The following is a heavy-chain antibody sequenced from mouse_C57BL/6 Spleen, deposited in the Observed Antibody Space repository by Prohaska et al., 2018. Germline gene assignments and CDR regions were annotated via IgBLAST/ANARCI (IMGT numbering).Heavy chain of an antibody. D-gene: IGHD2-4*01. V-gene: IGHV3-6*01. Sequence: DVQLQESGPGLVKPSQSLSLTCSVTVYSITSGYYWNWIRQFPGNKLEWMGYISYDGSNNYNPSLKNRISITRDTSKNQFCLKLNSVTTEDTATYYCADGGLPSLFAYWGQGTLVTVSA. J-gene: IGHJ3*01. CDR3: ADGGLPSLFAY. CDR2: ISYDGSN. CDR1: VYSITSGYY.